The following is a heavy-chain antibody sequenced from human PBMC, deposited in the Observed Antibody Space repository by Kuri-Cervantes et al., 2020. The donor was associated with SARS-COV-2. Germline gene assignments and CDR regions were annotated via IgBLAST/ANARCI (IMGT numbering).Heavy chain of an antibody. CDR3: ASIYSGYEDG. J-gene: IGHJ4*02. Sequence: GESMKISCAASGFTFSSYSVNWVRQAPGKGLEWVSYISSSSSTIYYADSVKGRFTISRDNAKNSLYLQMNSLRAEDTAVYYCASIYSGYEDGWGQGTLVTVSS. CDR1: GFTFSSYS. D-gene: IGHD5-12*01. CDR2: ISSSSSTI. V-gene: IGHV3-48*01.